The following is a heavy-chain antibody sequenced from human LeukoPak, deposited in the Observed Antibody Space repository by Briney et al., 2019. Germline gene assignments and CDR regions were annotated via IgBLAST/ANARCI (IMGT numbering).Heavy chain of an antibody. D-gene: IGHD3-3*01. CDR1: GGSFSGYY. CDR2: INHSGST. CDR3: ARDRTKYYDFLTRNYHYYYGMDV. J-gene: IGHJ6*02. Sequence: SETLSLTCAVYGGSFSGYYWSWIRQPPGKGLEWIGEINHSGSTNYNPSLKSRVTISVDMSKNQFSLKLSSVTAADTAVYYCARDRTKYYDFLTRNYHYYYGMDVWGQGTTVTVSS. V-gene: IGHV4-34*01.